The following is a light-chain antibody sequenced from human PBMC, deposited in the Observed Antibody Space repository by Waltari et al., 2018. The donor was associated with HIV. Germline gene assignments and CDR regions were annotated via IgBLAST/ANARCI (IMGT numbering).Light chain of an antibody. V-gene: IGLV2-8*01. J-gene: IGLJ2*01. CDR1: SSDVGGYNY. Sequence: QSALTQPPSAPGSPGQSVTISCTATSSDVGGYNYVSWYQQHPGKAPKLMIYEVSKRPSGVPDCFSGSKSGTTASLAVSGLQAEDAADYYCSSYAGSNTDVVFGGGPKLTVL. CDR2: EVS. CDR3: SSYAGSNTDVV.